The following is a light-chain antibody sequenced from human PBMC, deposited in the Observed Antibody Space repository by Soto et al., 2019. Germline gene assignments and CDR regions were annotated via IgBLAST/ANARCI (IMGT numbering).Light chain of an antibody. CDR2: EVS. Sequence: QSVLTQPASVSGSPGQSITISCTGTSSDVGSYNLVSWYQQHPGKAPKLMIYEVSKRPSGVSNRFSGSKSGNTASLTISGFQAEDEADYYCCSYAGSSTSIFGTGTKVTVL. V-gene: IGLV2-23*02. CDR3: CSYAGSSTSI. CDR1: SSDVGSYNL. J-gene: IGLJ1*01.